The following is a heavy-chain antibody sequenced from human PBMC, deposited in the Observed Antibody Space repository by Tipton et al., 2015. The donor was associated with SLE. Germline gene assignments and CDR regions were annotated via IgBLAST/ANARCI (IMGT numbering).Heavy chain of an antibody. CDR2: IWYDGSNK. V-gene: IGHV3-33*01. Sequence: QLVQSGGGVVQPGRSLRLSCAASGFTFSSYGMHWVRQAPGKGLEWVAVIWYDGSNKYYADSVKGRFTISRDNAKNSLYLQMNSLRAEDTAVYYCARDVIRGAFDIWGQGTMVTVSS. D-gene: IGHD2-21*01. J-gene: IGHJ3*02. CDR1: GFTFSSYG. CDR3: ARDVIRGAFDI.